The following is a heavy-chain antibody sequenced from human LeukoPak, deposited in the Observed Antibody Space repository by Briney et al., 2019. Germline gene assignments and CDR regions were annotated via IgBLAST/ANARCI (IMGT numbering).Heavy chain of an antibody. Sequence: ASVKVSCKASGYTFTGYYMHWVRQAPGQGLEWMGWINTNTGNPTYAQGFTGRFVFSLDTSVSTAYLQISSLKAEDTAVYYCARRYYYDSSGYPYYYYYGMDVWGQGTTVTVSS. V-gene: IGHV7-4-1*02. CDR3: ARRYYYDSSGYPYYYYYGMDV. CDR2: INTNTGNP. CDR1: GYTFTGYY. D-gene: IGHD3-22*01. J-gene: IGHJ6*02.